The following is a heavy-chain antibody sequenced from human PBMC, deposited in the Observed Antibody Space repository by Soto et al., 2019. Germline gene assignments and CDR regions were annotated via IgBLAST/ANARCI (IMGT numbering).Heavy chain of an antibody. D-gene: IGHD1-1*01. CDR2: FDPEDGET. Sequence: QVQLVQSGAEVKKPGASVKVSCKVSGYIFTELSMHWVRQAPGKGLEWMGGFDPEDGETIYAQKFQGRVTMTEDTXIDTAYMELSSLTSEDTAVFYCATAVVPHDQGAATAWGQGTLVTVSS. J-gene: IGHJ5*02. CDR1: GYIFTELS. V-gene: IGHV1-24*01. CDR3: ATAVVPHDQGAATA.